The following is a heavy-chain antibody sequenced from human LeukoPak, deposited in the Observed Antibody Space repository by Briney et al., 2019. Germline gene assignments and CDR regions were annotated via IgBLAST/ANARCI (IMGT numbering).Heavy chain of an antibody. V-gene: IGHV4-39*01. J-gene: IGHJ4*02. Sequence: SETLSLICTVSGGSISSSSYYWGWIRQPPGKGLEWIGSIYYSGSTYYNPSLKSRVTISVDTSKNQFSLKLSSVTAADTAVYYSASFGSGWPYYFDYWGKGTLVTVSS. CDR1: GGSISSSSYY. CDR3: ASFGSGWPYYFDY. D-gene: IGHD6-19*01. CDR2: IYYSGST.